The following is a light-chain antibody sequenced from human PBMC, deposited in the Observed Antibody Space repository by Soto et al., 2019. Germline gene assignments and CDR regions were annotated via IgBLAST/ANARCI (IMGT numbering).Light chain of an antibody. CDR2: DVS. Sequence: AIQVNQAPSSLSASVGDRVTITCRASQDIRGALAWYQQKPGKAPKLLIYDVSTLENEVPSRFSGSSSGTQFTLTISSLQPEDFGTYYCQQFNSYPITFGHGTRLEIK. CDR1: QDIRGA. J-gene: IGKJ5*01. CDR3: QQFNSYPIT. V-gene: IGKV1-13*02.